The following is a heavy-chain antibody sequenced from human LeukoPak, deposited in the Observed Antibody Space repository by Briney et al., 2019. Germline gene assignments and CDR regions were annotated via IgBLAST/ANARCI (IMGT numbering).Heavy chain of an antibody. J-gene: IGHJ4*02. D-gene: IGHD6-13*01. CDR2: ISWNSGSI. CDR3: AKEHLASSSRQQLVHPFDY. CDR1: GFTFDDYA. Sequence: GRSLRLSCAASGFTFDDYAMHWVRQAPGKGLEWVSGISWNSGSIGYADSVKGRFTISRDNAKNSLYLQMNSLRAEDTALYYCAKEHLASSSRQQLVHPFDYWGQGTLVTVSS. V-gene: IGHV3-9*01.